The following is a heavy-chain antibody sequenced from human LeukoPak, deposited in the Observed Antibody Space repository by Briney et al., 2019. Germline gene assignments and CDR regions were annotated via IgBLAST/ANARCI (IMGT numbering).Heavy chain of an antibody. CDR3: AGTGYGVNLLGL. D-gene: IGHD1-1*01. Sequence: SETLSLTCAVYGGSFSGYYWSWVRQPPGKGLEWIGEINHSGSTNYNPSPKSRVPISVHTSKSQFSLKLSSVTAADTSVYCCAGTGYGVNLLGLGGEKTRVTVSS. J-gene: IGHJ4*02. V-gene: IGHV4-34*01. CDR2: INHSGST. CDR1: GGSFSGYY.